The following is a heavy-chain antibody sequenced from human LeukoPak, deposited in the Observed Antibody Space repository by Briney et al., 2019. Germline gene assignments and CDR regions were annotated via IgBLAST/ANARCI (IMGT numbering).Heavy chain of an antibody. CDR3: ARTVIAAAGTDAFDI. V-gene: IGHV3-21*01. CDR1: GLTFSTYS. J-gene: IGHJ3*02. Sequence: GGSLRLSCTASGLTFSTYSMNWVRQAPGKGLEWVSSISSSSSYIYYADSVKGRFTISRDNAKNSLYLQMNSLRAEDTAVYYCARTVIAAAGTDAFDIWGQGTMVTVSS. D-gene: IGHD6-13*01. CDR2: ISSSSSYI.